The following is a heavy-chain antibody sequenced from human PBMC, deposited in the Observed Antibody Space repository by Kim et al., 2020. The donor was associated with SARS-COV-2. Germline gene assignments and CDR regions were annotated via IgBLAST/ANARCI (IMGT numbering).Heavy chain of an antibody. V-gene: IGHV1-8*01. D-gene: IGHD3-16*02. J-gene: IGHJ6*02. Sequence: ASVKVSCKASGYTFTSYDINWVRQATGQGLEWMGWMNPNSGNTGYAQKFQGRVTMTRNTSISTAYMELSSLRSEDTAVYYCARSRAIMITFGGVIPSNYGMAVWGQGTTVTVSS. CDR3: ARSRAIMITFGGVIPSNYGMAV. CDR2: MNPNSGNT. CDR1: GYTFTSYD.